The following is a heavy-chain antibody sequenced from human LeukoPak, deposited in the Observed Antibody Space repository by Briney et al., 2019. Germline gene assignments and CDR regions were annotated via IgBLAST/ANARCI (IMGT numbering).Heavy chain of an antibody. CDR1: GFTFSSYA. Sequence: GRSLRLSCAASGFTFSSYAMHWARQAPGKGLEWVAVISYDGSNKYYADSVKGRFTISRDNSKNTLYLQMNSLRAEDTAVYYCARELQTRTYYYYGMDVWGQGTTVTVSS. V-gene: IGHV3-30-3*01. CDR3: ARELQTRTYYYYGMDV. D-gene: IGHD1-1*01. J-gene: IGHJ6*02. CDR2: ISYDGSNK.